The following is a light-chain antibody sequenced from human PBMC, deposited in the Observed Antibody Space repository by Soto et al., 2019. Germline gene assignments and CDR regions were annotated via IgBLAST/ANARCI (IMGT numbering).Light chain of an antibody. V-gene: IGLV2-8*01. CDR2: DVN. Sequence: QSVLTQPPSASGSPGQSVAISCTGTASDIGGYTFVSWYQQHPGKAPKLLIYDVNKRPSGVPDRFSGSKSGNTASLTVSGLQAEDEADYYCSAHGGTNPYVFGTGTKVTV. CDR3: SAHGGTNPYV. CDR1: ASDIGGYTF. J-gene: IGLJ1*01.